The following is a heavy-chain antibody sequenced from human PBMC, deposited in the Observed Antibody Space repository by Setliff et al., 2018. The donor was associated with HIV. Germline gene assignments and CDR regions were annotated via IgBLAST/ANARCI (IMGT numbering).Heavy chain of an antibody. CDR2: IYYTGNT. V-gene: IGHV4-39*01. J-gene: IGHJ6*03. D-gene: IGHD3-10*01. CDR3: ARHYYGSGSYYNPPSYYYYMDV. Sequence: PSETLSLTCTVSGGSISSSSYYWGWIRQPPGKGLEWIGNIYYTGNTYYNPSLKSRVTISVDTSKNQFSLKLSSVTAADTAVYYCARHYYGSGSYYNPPSYYYYMDVWGKGTTVTVSS. CDR1: GGSISSSSYY.